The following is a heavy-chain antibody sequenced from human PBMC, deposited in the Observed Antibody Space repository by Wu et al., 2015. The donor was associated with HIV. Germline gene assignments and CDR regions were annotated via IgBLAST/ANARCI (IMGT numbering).Heavy chain of an antibody. CDR3: ARGGSGVTFRRRIVGTTGMGRR. Sequence: QVQLVQSGAEVKKPGASVKVSCKASGYTFTGYYMHWVRQAPGQGLEWMGWINPNSGGTNYAQKFQGRVTMTRDTSISTAYMELSRLRSDDTAVYYCARGGSGVTFRRRIVGTTGMGRRGDLGTTVTVS. J-gene: IGHJ6*02. D-gene: IGHD2/OR15-2a*01. CDR1: GYTFTGYY. V-gene: IGHV1-2*02. CDR2: INPNSGGT.